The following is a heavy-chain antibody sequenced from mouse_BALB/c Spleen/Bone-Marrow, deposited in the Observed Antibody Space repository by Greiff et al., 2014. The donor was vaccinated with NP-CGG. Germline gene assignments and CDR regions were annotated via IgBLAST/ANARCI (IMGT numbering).Heavy chain of an antibody. D-gene: IGHD1-1*01. Sequence: VHLVESGAELARPGASVKMSCKASGYTFTTYTMHWVQQRPGQGLEWVGYINPSTGFTNYNQIFKDKATSAADKSSSTAYMQLSSLTSEDSAVYYCARGGFLLRSLALDYWGQGTSVTVSS. CDR2: INPSTGFT. V-gene: IGHV1-4*01. CDR1: GYTFTTYT. CDR3: ARGGFLLRSLALDY. J-gene: IGHJ4*01.